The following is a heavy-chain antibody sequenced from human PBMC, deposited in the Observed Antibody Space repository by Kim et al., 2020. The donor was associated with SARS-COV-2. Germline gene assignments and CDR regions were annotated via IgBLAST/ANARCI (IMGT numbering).Heavy chain of an antibody. D-gene: IGHD2-8*01. V-gene: IGHV4-38-2*02. Sequence: SETLSLTCTVSGYSISSGYYWGWIRQPPGKGLEWIGSIYHSGSTYYNPSLKSRVTISVDTSKNQFSLKLSSVTAADTAVYYCARNYCTNGVCQNWFDPWG. CDR1: GYSISSGYY. CDR2: IYHSGST. J-gene: IGHJ5*02. CDR3: ARNYCTNGVCQNWFDP.